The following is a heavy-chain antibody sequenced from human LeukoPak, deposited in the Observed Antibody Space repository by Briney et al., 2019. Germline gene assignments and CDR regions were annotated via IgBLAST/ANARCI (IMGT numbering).Heavy chain of an antibody. D-gene: IGHD1-1*01. J-gene: IGHJ4*02. CDR2: INPNSGGT. Sequence: ASVRVSCKASGYTFTVYYMHWVRQAPGQGLEWMGWINPNSGGTNYAQKFQGRVTMTRDTSISTAYMELSRLRSDDTAVYYCARDGDNWNDVHFDYGGQGTLVTVSS. CDR1: GYTFTVYY. CDR3: ARDGDNWNDVHFDY. V-gene: IGHV1-2*02.